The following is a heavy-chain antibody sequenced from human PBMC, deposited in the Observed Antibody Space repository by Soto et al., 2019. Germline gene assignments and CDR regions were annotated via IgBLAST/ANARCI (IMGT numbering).Heavy chain of an antibody. D-gene: IGHD7-27*01. V-gene: IGHV1-2*06. CDR2: INPNSGGT. J-gene: IGHJ3*02. CDR3: ARGTDGNWAALDI. Sequence: ASVKVSCKASGYIFTDYYMHWVRQAPGQELGWMGRINPNSGGTNYAQKFQGRVTMTRDTSISTAYTELSSLRSEDTATYYCARGTDGNWAALDIWGQGTLVNVSS. CDR1: GYIFTDYY.